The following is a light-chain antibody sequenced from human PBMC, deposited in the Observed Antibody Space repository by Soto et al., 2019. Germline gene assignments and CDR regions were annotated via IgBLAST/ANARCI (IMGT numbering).Light chain of an antibody. CDR2: EVS. CDR3: SSFAGSKNLRI. Sequence: QSALTQPPSASGSPGQSVTISCTGTSSDVGGYNYVSWYQQHPGKAPKLMIYEVSKRPSGVPDRFSGSKSGNTASLTVSGLQAEDEADYYCSSFAGSKNLRIFGGGTQLTV. J-gene: IGLJ2*01. CDR1: SSDVGGYNY. V-gene: IGLV2-8*01.